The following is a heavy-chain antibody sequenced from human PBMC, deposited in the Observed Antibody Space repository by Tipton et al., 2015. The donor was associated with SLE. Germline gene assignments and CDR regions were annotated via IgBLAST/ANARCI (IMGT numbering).Heavy chain of an antibody. D-gene: IGHD3-3*01. CDR2: IYTSGST. V-gene: IGHV4-61*02. CDR1: GGSISRGSYY. CDR3: ARDDFWSGREWFDP. J-gene: IGHJ5*02. Sequence: TLSLTCTVSGGSISRGSYYWSWIRQPAGKGLEWIGRIYTSGSTNYNPSLKSRVTISVDTSKNQFSQKLSSVTAADTAVYYCARDDFWSGREWFDPWGQGTLVTV.